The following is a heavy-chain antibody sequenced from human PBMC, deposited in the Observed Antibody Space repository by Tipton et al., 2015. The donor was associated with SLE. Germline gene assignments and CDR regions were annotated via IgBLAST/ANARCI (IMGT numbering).Heavy chain of an antibody. CDR2: INHSGST. Sequence: TLSLTCAVYGGSFSGYYWSWIRQPPGKGLEWIGEINHSGSTNYNPSLKSRVTISVDTSKNQFPLKLSSVTAADTAVYYCARGVWFGELQWYFDLWGRGTLVTVSS. D-gene: IGHD3-10*01. CDR3: ARGVWFGELQWYFDL. J-gene: IGHJ2*01. CDR1: GGSFSGYY. V-gene: IGHV4-34*01.